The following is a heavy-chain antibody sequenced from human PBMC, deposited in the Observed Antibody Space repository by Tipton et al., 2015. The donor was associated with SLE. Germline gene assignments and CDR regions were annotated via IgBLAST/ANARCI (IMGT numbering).Heavy chain of an antibody. CDR1: GFTFSRYA. CDR2: ISGSGGGT. J-gene: IGHJ4*02. Sequence: SLRLSCVASGFTFSRYAMSWGRQAPGKGLEWVSAISGSGGGTYYADSVKGRFTISRDNSKNTLYLQMNSLRAEDTAVYYCAKDSIVGATKDWGQGTLVTVSS. D-gene: IGHD1-26*01. CDR3: AKDSIVGATKD. V-gene: IGHV3-23*01.